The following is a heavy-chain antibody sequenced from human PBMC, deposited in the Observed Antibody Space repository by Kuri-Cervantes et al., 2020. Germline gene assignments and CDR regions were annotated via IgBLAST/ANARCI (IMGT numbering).Heavy chain of an antibody. V-gene: IGHV3-7*01. CDR1: GFTFSSYA. J-gene: IGHJ3*02. Sequence: GGSLRLSCAASGFTFSSYAMSWVRQAPGKGLEWVANIKQDGSEKYYVDSVKGRFTISRDNAKNSLYLQMNSLRAEDTAVYYCAREWDPDTAMVNGGAFGIWGQGTMVTVSS. D-gene: IGHD5-18*01. CDR2: IKQDGSEK. CDR3: AREWDPDTAMVNGGAFGI.